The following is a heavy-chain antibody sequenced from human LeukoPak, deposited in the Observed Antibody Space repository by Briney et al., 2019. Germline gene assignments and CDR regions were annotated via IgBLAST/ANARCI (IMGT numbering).Heavy chain of an antibody. V-gene: IGHV1-18*01. CDR1: GYTFTSYG. D-gene: IGHD6-13*01. Sequence: ASVKVSCKASGYTFTSYGISWVRPAPGQGLERMGWISAYNGNTNYAQKLQGRVTMTTDTSTSTAYMELRSLRSDDTAVYYCARESRYSSSWYFDYWGQGTLVTVSS. CDR3: ARESRYSSSWYFDY. J-gene: IGHJ4*02. CDR2: ISAYNGNT.